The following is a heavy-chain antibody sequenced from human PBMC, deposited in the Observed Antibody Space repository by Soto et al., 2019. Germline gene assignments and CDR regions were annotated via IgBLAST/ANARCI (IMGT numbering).Heavy chain of an antibody. Sequence: QLQLQESGSGLVKPSQTLSLTCAVSGGSISSGGYSWSWIRQPPGKGLEWIGYIYHSGSTYYNPSIESRVTISVDRSKNQSSLKLSSVTAADTAVYYCAAGGGLPRYYWGQGTLVTVSS. CDR2: IYHSGST. J-gene: IGHJ4*02. V-gene: IGHV4-30-2*01. D-gene: IGHD5-12*01. CDR1: GGSISSGGYS. CDR3: AAGGGLPRYY.